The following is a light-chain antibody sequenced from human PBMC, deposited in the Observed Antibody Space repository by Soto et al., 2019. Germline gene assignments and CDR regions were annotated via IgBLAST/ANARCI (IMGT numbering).Light chain of an antibody. CDR2: GAS. J-gene: IGKJ1*01. CDR3: QQYGSSPWT. V-gene: IGKV3-20*01. CDR1: QSIDSSY. Sequence: EIVLTQSPGTLPLSPGKRATLSCRASQSIDSSYLAWYLQKPGQAPRLLIYGASNRATGIPDRFSGSGSGTDFILSISRLEPEDFAMYYCQQYGSSPWTFGQGTKVDIK.